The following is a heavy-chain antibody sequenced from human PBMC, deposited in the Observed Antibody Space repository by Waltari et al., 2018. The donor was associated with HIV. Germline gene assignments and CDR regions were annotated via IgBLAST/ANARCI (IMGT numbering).Heavy chain of an antibody. J-gene: IGHJ4*01. CDR1: GFTFTNYG. Sequence: EVQLLGSGGGFVPPGGSLILSCGVSGFTFTNYGLSWVRQAPGKGLEWVSGFSGSGGNTYYADSVKGRFTISRDNSKNTLYLQMISLRAEETAIYYCARARILVATIEDFEYWGHGTLVSVS. D-gene: IGHD5-12*01. V-gene: IGHV3-23*01. CDR3: ARARILVATIEDFEY. CDR2: FSGSGGNT.